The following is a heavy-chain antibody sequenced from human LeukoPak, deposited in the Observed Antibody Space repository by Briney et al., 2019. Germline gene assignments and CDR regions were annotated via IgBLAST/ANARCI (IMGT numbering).Heavy chain of an antibody. D-gene: IGHD3-10*01. CDR1: GGSISSYY. CDR3: AKSAGGYYYFYMDV. J-gene: IGHJ6*03. CDR2: IYYSGST. V-gene: IGHV4-59*01. Sequence: SETLSLTCTVSGGSISSYYWSWIRQPPGKGLEWIGYIYYSGSTNYNPSLKSRVTISVDTSKNQFSLKLSSVTAADTAVYYCAKSAGGYYYFYMDVWGKGTTVTVSS.